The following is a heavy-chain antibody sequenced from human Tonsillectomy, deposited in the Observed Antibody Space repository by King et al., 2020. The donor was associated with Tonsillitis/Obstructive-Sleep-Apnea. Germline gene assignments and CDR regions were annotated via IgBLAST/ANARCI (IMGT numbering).Heavy chain of an antibody. CDR3: GKSLSGTTGGGFDH. V-gene: IGHV3-9*01. J-gene: IGHJ4*02. CDR1: GFTFDDYA. CDR2: IDWNSGYI. D-gene: IGHD1-1*01. Sequence: VQLVESGGGLVQPGRSLRLSCAASGFTFDDYAMHWVRQAPGKGLEWVSGIDWNSGYIGYADSVKGRFTISRDNAKNSLHLQMNSLSAEDTALYYCGKSLSGTTGGGFDHWGQGTLVTVSS.